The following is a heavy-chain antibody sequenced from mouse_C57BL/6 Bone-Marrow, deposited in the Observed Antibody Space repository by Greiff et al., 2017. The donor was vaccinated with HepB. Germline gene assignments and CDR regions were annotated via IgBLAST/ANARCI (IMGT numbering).Heavy chain of an antibody. CDR2: IYPSDSET. V-gene: IGHV1-61*01. CDR1: GYTFTSYW. J-gene: IGHJ3*01. Sequence: QVQLQQPGAELVRPGSSVKLSCKASGYTFTSYWMDWVKRRPGQGLEWIGNIYPSDSETHYNQKFKDKATLTVDKSSSTAYMQPSSLTSEDSAVYYWARSNYGYFAYWGQGTLVTVSA. CDR3: ARSNYGYFAY. D-gene: IGHD2-2*01.